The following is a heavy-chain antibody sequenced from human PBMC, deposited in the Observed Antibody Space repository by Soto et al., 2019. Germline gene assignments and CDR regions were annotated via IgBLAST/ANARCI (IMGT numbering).Heavy chain of an antibody. CDR3: AKDFGFPRLRYYFDY. V-gene: IGHV3-30*18. J-gene: IGHJ4*02. CDR1: GFTFSSYG. Sequence: GGSLRLSCAASGFTFSSYGMHWVRQAPGKGLEWVAVISYDGSNKYYADSVKGRFTISRDNSKNTLYLQMNSLRAEDTAVYYCAKDFGFPRLRYYFDYWGQGTLVTVSS. D-gene: IGHD3-10*01. CDR2: ISYDGSNK.